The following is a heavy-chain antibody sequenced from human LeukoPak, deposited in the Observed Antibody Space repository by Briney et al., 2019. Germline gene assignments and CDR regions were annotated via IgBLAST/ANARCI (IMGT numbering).Heavy chain of an antibody. Sequence: PSETLSLTCAVYGVSFSGYYWSWIRQPPGKGLEWIGEINHSGSTNYNPSLKSRVTISVDTSKNQFSLKLSSVTAADTAVYYCARLALTWYSSSWYRGSRSNYFDYWGQGTLVTVSS. CDR2: INHSGST. CDR1: GVSFSGYY. V-gene: IGHV4-34*01. CDR3: ARLALTWYSSSWYRGSRSNYFDY. D-gene: IGHD6-13*01. J-gene: IGHJ4*02.